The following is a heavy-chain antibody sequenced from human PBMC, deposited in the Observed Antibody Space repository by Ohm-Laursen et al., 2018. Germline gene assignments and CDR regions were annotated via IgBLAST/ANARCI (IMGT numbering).Heavy chain of an antibody. Sequence: SLRLSCAASGLTFSSYAMSWVRQAPGKGLEWVSGIRGSGGSTYYADSVKGRFTISRDNSKNTLYLQMNSLRAEDTAVYYCAKDLNTMIVVVPYYYYYGMDVWGQGTTVTVSS. V-gene: IGHV3-23*01. J-gene: IGHJ6*02. CDR1: GLTFSSYA. D-gene: IGHD3-22*01. CDR3: AKDLNTMIVVVPYYYYYGMDV. CDR2: IRGSGGST.